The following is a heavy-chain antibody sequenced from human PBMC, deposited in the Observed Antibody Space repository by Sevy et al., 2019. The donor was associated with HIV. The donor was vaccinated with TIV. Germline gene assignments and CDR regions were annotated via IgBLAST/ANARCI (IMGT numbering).Heavy chain of an antibody. V-gene: IGHV3-30*04. CDR2: ISYDGRNK. J-gene: IGHJ4*02. D-gene: IGHD4-17*01. CDR1: GFTFSNYA. CDR3: AKDRYGDTAFGDY. Sequence: GGSLRLSCAASGFTFSNYAMHWVRQAPGKGLEWVAFISYDGRNKYYADSVEGRFTISRDSSKSTQYLQMNSLRAEDTAVYFCAKDRYGDTAFGDYWGQGCLVTVSS.